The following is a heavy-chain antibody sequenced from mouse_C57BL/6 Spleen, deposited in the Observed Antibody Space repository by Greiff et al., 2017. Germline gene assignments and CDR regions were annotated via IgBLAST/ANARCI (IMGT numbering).Heavy chain of an antibody. CDR2: INPSNGGT. Sequence: QVQLQQPGTELVKPGASVKLSCKASGYTFTSYWMHWVKQRPGQGLEWIGNINPSNGGTNYNEKFKSKATLTVDKSSSPAYMQLSSLTSEDSAVYYCARGGLITTVVDWYFDVWGTGTTVTVSS. CDR1: GYTFTSYW. D-gene: IGHD1-1*01. CDR3: ARGGLITTVVDWYFDV. J-gene: IGHJ1*03. V-gene: IGHV1-53*01.